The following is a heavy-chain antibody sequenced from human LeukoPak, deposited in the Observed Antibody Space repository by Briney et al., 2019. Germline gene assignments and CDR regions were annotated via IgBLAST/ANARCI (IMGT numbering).Heavy chain of an antibody. CDR2: IKRKSDGETT. CDR3: TTAPSGYAYMNGWHLDY. J-gene: IGHJ4*02. CDR1: GFGFSYAW. D-gene: IGHD5-18*01. Sequence: GGSLRLSCAASGFGFSYAWMSWVRQAPGKGPEWIGRIKRKSDGETTDYAAPVKGRFTISRDDTKNTLFLQMNSLKTEDTAFYYCTTAPSGYAYMNGWHLDYWGQGALVTVSS. V-gene: IGHV3-15*01.